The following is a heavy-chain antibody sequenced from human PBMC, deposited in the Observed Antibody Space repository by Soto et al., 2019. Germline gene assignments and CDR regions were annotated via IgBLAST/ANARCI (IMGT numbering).Heavy chain of an antibody. CDR2: IYPGDSDT. J-gene: IGHJ4*02. Sequence: GESLKISCRGSGFSFSVNWIGWVRQVSGTGLEWVGIIYPGDSDTRYSPSFQGQVTISADKSTSTAYLQWSSLKASDTAMYYCARTRGYSYGHGDFDYWGQGTLVTVSS. D-gene: IGHD5-18*01. V-gene: IGHV5-51*01. CDR1: GFSFSVNW. CDR3: ARTRGYSYGHGDFDY.